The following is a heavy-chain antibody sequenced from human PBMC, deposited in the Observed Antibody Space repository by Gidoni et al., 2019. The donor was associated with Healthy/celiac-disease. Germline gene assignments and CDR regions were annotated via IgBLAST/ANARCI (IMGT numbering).Heavy chain of an antibody. CDR1: GGTFSSYA. J-gene: IGHJ6*02. Sequence: QVQLVQSGAEVKKPGSSVKVSCKASGGTFSSYAISWVRQAPGQGLEWMGRIIPILGIANYAQKFQGRVTITADKSTSTAYMELSSLRSEDTAVYYCARGEGAVVPAAGPSYYYYYGMDVWGQGTTVTVSS. CDR2: IIPILGIA. CDR3: ARGEGAVVPAAGPSYYYYYGMDV. V-gene: IGHV1-69*04. D-gene: IGHD2-2*01.